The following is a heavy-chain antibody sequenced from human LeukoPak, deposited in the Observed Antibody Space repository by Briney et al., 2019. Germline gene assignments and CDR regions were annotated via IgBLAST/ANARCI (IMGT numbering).Heavy chain of an antibody. V-gene: IGHV3-7*01. CDR2: INQDGSEI. CDR1: GFTFSRYW. CDR3: ARDYSHYMDV. Sequence: GGSLRLSCAVSGFTFSRYWMAWVRQAPGKGLEWVANINQDGSEIHYVDSVKGRFTISRDNAENSLYLQMNSLGAEDTAVYHCARDYSHYMDVWGKGTTVTVSS. J-gene: IGHJ6*03.